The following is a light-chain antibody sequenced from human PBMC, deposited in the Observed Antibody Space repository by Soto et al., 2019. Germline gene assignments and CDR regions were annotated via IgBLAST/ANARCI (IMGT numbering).Light chain of an antibody. CDR1: QSVSSN. CDR3: QHYNNWPPWT. Sequence: EIVMTQSPATLSVSPGERATLSCRASQSVSSNLAWYQQKPGQAPRLLIYSASTRATGIPARFSGSGSGTELTLTINSLQSEDFAVYYCQHYNNWPPWTFGQGTKVEIK. V-gene: IGKV3-15*01. J-gene: IGKJ1*01. CDR2: SAS.